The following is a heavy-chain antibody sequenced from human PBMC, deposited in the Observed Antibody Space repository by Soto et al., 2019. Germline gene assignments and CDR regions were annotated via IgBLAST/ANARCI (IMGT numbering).Heavy chain of an antibody. J-gene: IGHJ6*02. CDR3: ARGWLLDYGLDV. CDR1: GYTFSGYY. Sequence: QVQLVQSGAEVKKPGASVKVSCKASGYTFSGYYMHWVRQAPGQGLEWMGWINPNRGGTKYAQKFQGRVTMNRDTSISTGYMELSRLRSDDTAVYYCARGWLLDYGLDVWGQGTTVTVSS. CDR2: INPNRGGT. V-gene: IGHV1-2*02. D-gene: IGHD2-21*02.